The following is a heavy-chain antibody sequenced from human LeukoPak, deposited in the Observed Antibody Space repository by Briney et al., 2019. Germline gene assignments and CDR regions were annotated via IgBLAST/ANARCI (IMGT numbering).Heavy chain of an antibody. CDR3: ARTRGGYGDYTFDS. Sequence: PSETLSLTCTVSGGSISSYYWSWIRQPAGKGLEWIGRIYTSGSTNCNPSLKSRVTMSVDTSKNQFSLKLNSVAAADTAVYYCARTRGGYGDYTFDSWGQGTLVTVSS. CDR1: GGSISSYY. D-gene: IGHD4-17*01. J-gene: IGHJ4*02. V-gene: IGHV4-4*07. CDR2: IYTSGST.